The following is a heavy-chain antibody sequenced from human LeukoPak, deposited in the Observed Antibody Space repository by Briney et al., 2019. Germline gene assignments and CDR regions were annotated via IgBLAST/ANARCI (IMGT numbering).Heavy chain of an antibody. Sequence: SGGSLRLSCAASGFTFSSYTMNWVRQAPGRGLEWVSSISSSSRYIYYADSLKGRFTISRDNAKNSLYLQMDSLRAEDTAVYYCARDPTSSWETAFDIWGQGTMVTVSS. CDR3: ARDPTSSWETAFDI. CDR2: ISSSSRYI. J-gene: IGHJ3*02. CDR1: GFTFSSYT. D-gene: IGHD1-26*01. V-gene: IGHV3-21*06.